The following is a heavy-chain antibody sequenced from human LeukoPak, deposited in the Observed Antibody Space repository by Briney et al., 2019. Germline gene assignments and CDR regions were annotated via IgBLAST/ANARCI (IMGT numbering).Heavy chain of an antibody. CDR2: FYYRGST. CDR1: GGSFSSYY. CDR3: AGVAVTTSHTYYYYMDV. Sequence: SETLSLTCTVSGGSFSSYYWSWIRQTPGKGLEWLGYFYYRGSTNYNPSLKSRVTISVDTSKNQFSLKLSSVTAADTAVYYCAGVAVTTSHTYYYYMDVWGKGTTVTISS. J-gene: IGHJ6*03. V-gene: IGHV4-59*01. D-gene: IGHD4-17*01.